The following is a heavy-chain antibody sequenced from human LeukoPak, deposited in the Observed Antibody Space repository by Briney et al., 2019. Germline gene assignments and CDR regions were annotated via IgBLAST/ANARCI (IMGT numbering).Heavy chain of an antibody. Sequence: ASETLSLTCTVSGGSISSYYWSWIRQPPGKGLEWIGYIYYSGSTNYNPSLKSRVTISVDTSKNQFSLKLSSVTAADTAVYYCAGSSMLRRPNFPAVWGKGTTVTVSS. V-gene: IGHV4-59*08. J-gene: IGHJ6*04. D-gene: IGHD2-8*01. CDR1: GGSISSYY. CDR2: IYYSGST. CDR3: AGSSMLRRPNFPAV.